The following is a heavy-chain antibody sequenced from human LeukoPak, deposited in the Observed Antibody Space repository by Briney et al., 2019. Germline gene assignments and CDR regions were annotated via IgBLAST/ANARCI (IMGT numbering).Heavy chain of an antibody. Sequence: PSETLSLTCAVSGGSLSSYSWSWIRQPPGKGLEWIGRINHSGSTNYNPSLKSRVTISADTSKNQFSLNLSSVTAAATALHYFARVPGRPADVFDQGGEGTLVTVPS. J-gene: IGHJ4*02. CDR2: INHSGST. D-gene: IGHD2-2*01. CDR1: GGSLSSYS. CDR3: ARVPGRPADVFDQ. V-gene: IGHV4-34*01.